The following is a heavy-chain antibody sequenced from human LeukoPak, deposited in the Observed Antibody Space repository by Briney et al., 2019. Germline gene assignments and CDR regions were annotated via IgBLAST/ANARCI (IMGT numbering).Heavy chain of an antibody. CDR2: ISGSDGST. V-gene: IGHV3-23*01. CDR1: GFSLSSYA. D-gene: IGHD6-13*01. Sequence: PGGSLRLSCAASGFSLSSYAMSWVRQARGKGLEWVSGISGSDGSTYYADSVKGRFTLSRDNSKNTLYLQMNRLRAEDTAVYYCAKIRMAGRSTWYPNDPWGQGTLVTVSS. J-gene: IGHJ5*02. CDR3: AKIRMAGRSTWYPNDP.